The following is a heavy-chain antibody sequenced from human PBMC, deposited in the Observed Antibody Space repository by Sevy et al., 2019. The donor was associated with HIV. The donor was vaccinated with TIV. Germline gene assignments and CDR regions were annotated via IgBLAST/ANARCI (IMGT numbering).Heavy chain of an antibody. J-gene: IGHJ5*02. D-gene: IGHD5-18*01. Sequence: GGSLRLSCAASGFTFSSYSMVWVRQAPGKGLEWISYISAGSVMIDYADSVKGRFTMSRDNVKKSVYLEMNSLRVEDTAVYYCARDWWDTYGYHWLDPWGPGTLVTVSS. CDR1: GFTFSSYS. CDR3: ARDWWDTYGYHWLDP. CDR2: ISAGSVMI. V-gene: IGHV3-48*01.